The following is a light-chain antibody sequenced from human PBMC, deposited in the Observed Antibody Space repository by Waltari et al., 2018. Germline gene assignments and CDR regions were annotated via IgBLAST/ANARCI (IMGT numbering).Light chain of an antibody. CDR3: QKYGTRPAT. CDR1: QSVSRT. J-gene: IGKJ1*01. CDR2: DAS. V-gene: IGKV3-20*01. Sequence: IVLTQSPGTLSLSPGERATLSFRASQSVSRTLAWYQQKPGQAPRLLIYDASIRATGIPDRFSGSGSGTDFSLTISRLEPEDFAVYYCQKYGTRPATFGQGTKVEIK.